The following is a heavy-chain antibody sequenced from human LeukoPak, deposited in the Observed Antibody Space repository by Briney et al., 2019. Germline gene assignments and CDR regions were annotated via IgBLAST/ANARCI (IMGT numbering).Heavy chain of an antibody. CDR3: ARDSGTWIPNYYFDY. CDR1: GGSFSGYY. J-gene: IGHJ4*02. D-gene: IGHD5-18*01. CDR2: INHSGST. V-gene: IGHV4-34*01. Sequence: SETLSLTCAVYGGSFSGYYWSWIRQPPGKGLEWIGEINHSGSTNYNPSLKSRVTISVDTSKNQFSLKLSSVTAADTAVYYCARDSGTWIPNYYFDYWGQGTLVTVSS.